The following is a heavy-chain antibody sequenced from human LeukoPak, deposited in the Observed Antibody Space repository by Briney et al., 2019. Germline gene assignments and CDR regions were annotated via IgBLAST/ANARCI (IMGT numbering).Heavy chain of an antibody. J-gene: IGHJ5*02. D-gene: IGHD4-17*01. V-gene: IGHV4-59*08. CDR2: IYYSGST. CDR3: ARRHDYGDFPNWFDP. CDR1: GGSISCYY. Sequence: SETLSLTCTVSGGSISCYYWSWIRHPPGKGLEWIGYIYYSGSTNYNPSLKSRVTISVDTSKNQFSLKLSSVTAADTAVYYCARRHDYGDFPNWFDPWGQGTLVTVSS.